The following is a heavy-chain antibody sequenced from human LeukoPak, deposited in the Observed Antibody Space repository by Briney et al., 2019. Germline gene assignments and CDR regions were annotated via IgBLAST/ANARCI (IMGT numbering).Heavy chain of an antibody. V-gene: IGHV1-18*04. CDR2: ISTYKGYT. Sequence: ASVKVSCKASGYTFTGYYMHWVRQAPGQGLEWMGWISTYKGYTNYAQKFQGRVTMTTDISTSTAYMELRSLISDDTAVYFCARAAVVAAGSIGWFDPWGQGTLVTVSS. CDR3: ARAAVVAAGSIGWFDP. D-gene: IGHD6-13*01. J-gene: IGHJ5*02. CDR1: GYTFTGYY.